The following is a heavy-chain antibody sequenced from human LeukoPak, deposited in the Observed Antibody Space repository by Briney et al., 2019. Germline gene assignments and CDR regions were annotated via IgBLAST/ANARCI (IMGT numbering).Heavy chain of an antibody. CDR1: GFTFSSYA. J-gene: IGHJ4*02. V-gene: IGHV3-23*01. CDR3: AKVLRGARYFDY. D-gene: IGHD3-10*01. Sequence: GGSLRLSCAASGFTFSSYAMSWVHQAPGKGLEWVSAISGSGGSTYYADSVKGRFTISRDNSKNTPYLQMNSLRAEDTAVYYCAKVLRGARYFDYWGQGTLVTVSS. CDR2: ISGSGGST.